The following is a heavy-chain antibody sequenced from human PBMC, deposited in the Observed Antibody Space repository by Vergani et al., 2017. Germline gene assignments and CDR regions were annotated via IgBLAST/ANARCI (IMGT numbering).Heavy chain of an antibody. CDR2: ISGSGGST. CDR1: GFTFSSYA. CDR3: ARAEDTTMVAWLDP. D-gene: IGHD5-18*01. V-gene: IGHV3-23*01. J-gene: IGHJ5*02. Sequence: EVQLLESGGGLVQPGGSLRLSCAASGFTFSSYAMSWVRQAPGKGLEWVSAISGSGGSTYYADSVKGRFTISRDKSKNTLYLQMNSLRAEDTAVYYCARAEDTTMVAWLDPWGEGSLVTVSS.